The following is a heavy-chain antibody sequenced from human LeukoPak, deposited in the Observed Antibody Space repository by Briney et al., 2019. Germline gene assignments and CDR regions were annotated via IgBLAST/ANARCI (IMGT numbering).Heavy chain of an antibody. D-gene: IGHD3-10*01. Sequence: SETLSLTCAVYGGSFSGYYWSLIRQPPGKGLECIGEINHSGSTNYNPSLKSRVTISVDTSKNQFSLKLSSVTAADTAVYYCARTLQGPLKRNYYGSGSYYNWFDPWGQGTLVTVSS. J-gene: IGHJ5*02. CDR3: ARTLQGPLKRNYYGSGSYYNWFDP. V-gene: IGHV4-34*01. CDR2: INHSGST. CDR1: GGSFSGYY.